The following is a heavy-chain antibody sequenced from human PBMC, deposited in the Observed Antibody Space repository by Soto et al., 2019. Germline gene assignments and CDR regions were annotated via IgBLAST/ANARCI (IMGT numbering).Heavy chain of an antibody. CDR3: ARGLTTVTTVRYFDY. J-gene: IGHJ4*02. V-gene: IGHV4-34*01. CDR2: INRSGST. D-gene: IGHD4-17*01. Sequence: QVQLQQWGAGLLRPSETLSLTCAVYGGSFSGYYWSWIRQPPGKGLEWIGEINRSGSTNYNPSLTSRVTLXXDXSXIPFSLKLSSVTAADTAVYDCARGLTTVTTVRYFDYWGQGTLVTVSS. CDR1: GGSFSGYY.